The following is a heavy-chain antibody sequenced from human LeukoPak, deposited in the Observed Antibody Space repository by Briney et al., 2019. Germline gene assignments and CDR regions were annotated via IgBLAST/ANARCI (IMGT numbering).Heavy chain of an antibody. CDR1: GFTFSSYG. CDR2: IWYDGSNK. Sequence: GRSLRLSCAASGFTFSSYGMHWVRQAPGKGLGGVAVIWYDGSNKYYADSVKGRFTISRDTSKNTLYLQMNSLRAEDTAVYYCARGVYDILTGYSGDYFDYWGQGTLVTVSS. J-gene: IGHJ4*02. D-gene: IGHD3-9*01. V-gene: IGHV3-33*01. CDR3: ARGVYDILTGYSGDYFDY.